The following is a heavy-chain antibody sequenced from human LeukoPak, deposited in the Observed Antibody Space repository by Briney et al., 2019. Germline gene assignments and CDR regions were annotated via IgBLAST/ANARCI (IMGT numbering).Heavy chain of an antibody. J-gene: IGHJ4*02. D-gene: IGHD6-13*01. CDR2: IYSGGST. V-gene: IGHV3-66*01. Sequence: GGSLRLSCAASGFTVSSNYMSWVRQAPGKGLEWVSVIYSGGSTYYADSVKGRFTISRDNSKNTLYLQMNSLRAEDTAVYYCARGPRIAAAGFNVDYWGQGTLVTVSS. CDR3: ARGPRIAAAGFNVDY. CDR1: GFTVSSNY.